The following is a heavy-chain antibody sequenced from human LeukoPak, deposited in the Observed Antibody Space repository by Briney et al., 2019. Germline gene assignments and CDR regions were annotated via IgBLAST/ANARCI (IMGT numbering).Heavy chain of an antibody. CDR2: ICGNSGNT. Sequence: QAGGSLRLSCAASGFTFSSYAMSWVRQAPGKGLEWVSSICGNSGNTYYTDSVKGRFTISRDNSKNTLYLQMNSLRAEDTAVYYCAKDRHIVGATEGWGQGTLVTVSS. D-gene: IGHD1-26*01. V-gene: IGHV3-23*01. CDR1: GFTFSSYA. CDR3: AKDRHIVGATEG. J-gene: IGHJ4*02.